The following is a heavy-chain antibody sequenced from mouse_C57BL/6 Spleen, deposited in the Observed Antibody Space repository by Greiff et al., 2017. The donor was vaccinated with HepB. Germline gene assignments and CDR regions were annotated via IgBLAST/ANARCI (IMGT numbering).Heavy chain of an antibody. Sequence: VQLVESGPELVKPGASVKISCKASGYAFSSSWMNWVKQRPGKGLEWIGRIYPGDGDTNYNGKFKGKATLTADKSSSTAYMQLSSLTSEDSAVYFCAIITTVVATDYFDYWGQGTTLTVSS. CDR2: IYPGDGDT. V-gene: IGHV1-82*01. CDR1: GYAFSSSW. J-gene: IGHJ2*01. D-gene: IGHD1-1*01. CDR3: AIITTVVATDYFDY.